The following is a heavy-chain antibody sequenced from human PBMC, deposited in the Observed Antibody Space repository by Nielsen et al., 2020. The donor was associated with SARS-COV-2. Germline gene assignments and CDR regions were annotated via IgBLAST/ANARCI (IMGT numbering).Heavy chain of an antibody. Sequence: ASVKVSCKASGYIFTSYGVSWVRQAPGQGLEWMGWINAGNANTKYSQKFQGRVTITRDTSASTAYMELSSLRSEDTAVYYCAREPYSSSWYGDYWGQGTLVTVSS. CDR1: GYIFTSYG. D-gene: IGHD6-13*01. V-gene: IGHV1-3*01. CDR3: AREPYSSSWYGDY. CDR2: INAGNANT. J-gene: IGHJ4*02.